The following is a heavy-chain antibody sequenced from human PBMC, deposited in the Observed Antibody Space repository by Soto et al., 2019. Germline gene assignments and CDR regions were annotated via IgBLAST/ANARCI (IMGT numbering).Heavy chain of an antibody. CDR1: GGSISSSSYY. Sequence: PSETLSLTCTVSGGSISSSSYYWGWIRQPPGKGMEWIGSIYYGGSSYYNPSLKSRVTISVDTSKNQSSLKLSSVTAADTAVYYCARRGRGYCNGGSCYPNRAGNAFDIWGQGTMVTVSS. V-gene: IGHV4-39*01. CDR3: ARRGRGYCNGGSCYPNRAGNAFDI. J-gene: IGHJ3*02. CDR2: IYYGGSS. D-gene: IGHD2-15*01.